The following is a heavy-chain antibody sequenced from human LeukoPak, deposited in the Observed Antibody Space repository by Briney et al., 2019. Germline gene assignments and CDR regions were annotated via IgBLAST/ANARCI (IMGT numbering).Heavy chain of an antibody. CDR1: GYTFTSYG. CDR3: ATHMDTAMIKAEFDY. CDR2: ISAYNGNT. J-gene: IGHJ4*02. V-gene: IGHV1-18*01. Sequence: ASVKVSCKTSGYTFTSYGISWVRQAPGQGLEWMGWISAYNGNTNYAQKLQGRVTMTTDTSTTTAYMEQRSLRSDDTAVYYCATHMDTAMIKAEFDYWGQGTLVTVSS. D-gene: IGHD5-18*01.